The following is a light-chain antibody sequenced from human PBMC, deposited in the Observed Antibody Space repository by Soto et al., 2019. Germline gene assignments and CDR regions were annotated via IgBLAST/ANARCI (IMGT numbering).Light chain of an antibody. CDR2: AAS. J-gene: IGKJ4*01. CDR1: QDVNTW. Sequence: DIQMTQSPSSLSASVGDRVTITCRASQDVNTWLAWYQQKPGRAPNLLIFAASSLQSGVPSRFSGNGSGTHFTHSISSLQPEDFATYYCQQAHIFPLTFGGGTKVEIK. V-gene: IGKV1-12*01. CDR3: QQAHIFPLT.